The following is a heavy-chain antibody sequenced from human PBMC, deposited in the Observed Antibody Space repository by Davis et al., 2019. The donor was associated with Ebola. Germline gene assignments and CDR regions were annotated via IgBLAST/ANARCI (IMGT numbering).Heavy chain of an antibody. D-gene: IGHD3-3*01. J-gene: IGHJ6*03. CDR1: GYTFTSYG. V-gene: IGHV1-18*04. Sequence: ASVKVSCKASGYTFTSYGISWVRQAPGQGLEWMGWISAYNGNTNYAQKLQGRVTMTTDTSTSTAYMELRSLRSDDTAVYYCARKTPYDFWSGYYTNYYYYMDVWGKGTTVTVSS. CDR2: ISAYNGNT. CDR3: ARKTPYDFWSGYYTNYYYYMDV.